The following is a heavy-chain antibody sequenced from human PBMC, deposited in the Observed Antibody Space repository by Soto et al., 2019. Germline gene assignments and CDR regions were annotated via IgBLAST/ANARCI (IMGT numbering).Heavy chain of an antibody. CDR2: IIPILGIA. D-gene: IGHD3-10*01. Sequence: VEASSKASRGTISSYTISWPRQAPGQGLEWMGRIIPILGIANYAQKFQGSVTITADKSTSTAYMELSSLRSEDTAVYYCSLFDYYGSGCYYPFDYWGQGTLVIVSS. CDR1: RGTISSYT. V-gene: IGHV1-69*02. J-gene: IGHJ4*02. CDR3: SLFDYYGSGCYYPFDY.